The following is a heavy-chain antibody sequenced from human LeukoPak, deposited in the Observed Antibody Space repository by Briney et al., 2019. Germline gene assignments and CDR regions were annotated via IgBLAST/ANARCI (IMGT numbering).Heavy chain of an antibody. CDR1: GFTFTTYP. V-gene: IGHV3-64D*06. D-gene: IGHD3/OR15-3a*01. J-gene: IGHJ4*02. CDR3: VKEDRDYYFDY. CDR2: ISNNGGST. Sequence: GGSLRLSCSASGFTFTTYPMHWVRQAPGKGLEYVSAISNNGGSTYYADSVKGRFTISRDNSKNTLYLQMSSLRPEDTAVYYCVKEDRDYYFDYWGQGTLVTVSS.